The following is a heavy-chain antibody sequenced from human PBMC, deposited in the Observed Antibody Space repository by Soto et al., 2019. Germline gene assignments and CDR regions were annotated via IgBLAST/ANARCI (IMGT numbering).Heavy chain of an antibody. Sequence: GESLKISCKGSGYSFTNYWIAWVRQMPGKGLEYMGIIYPSDSTTRYSPTFQGQVTISADKSISTAYLQWNSLKASDTAMYYCARHGFYGDYSSNYFDPWGQGTLVTVSS. CDR2: IYPSDSTT. J-gene: IGHJ5*02. V-gene: IGHV5-51*01. CDR3: ARHGFYGDYSSNYFDP. CDR1: GYSFTNYW. D-gene: IGHD4-17*01.